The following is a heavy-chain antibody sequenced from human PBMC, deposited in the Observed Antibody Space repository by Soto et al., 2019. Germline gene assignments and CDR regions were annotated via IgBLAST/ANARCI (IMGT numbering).Heavy chain of an antibody. V-gene: IGHV3-49*04. CDR1: GFTFGYYA. CDR2: IRSKAYGGTT. CDR3: TREEDIVVVPAAYNYYYGMDV. J-gene: IGHJ6*02. Sequence: GGSLRLSCTASGFTFGYYAMSWVRQAPGKGLEWVGFIRSKAYGGTTEYAASVKGRFTISRDDSKSIAYLQMNSLKTEDTAVYYCTREEDIVVVPAAYNYYYGMDVWGQGTTVTVSS. D-gene: IGHD2-2*01.